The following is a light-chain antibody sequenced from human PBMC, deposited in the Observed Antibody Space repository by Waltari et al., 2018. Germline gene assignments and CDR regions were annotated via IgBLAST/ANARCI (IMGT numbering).Light chain of an antibody. J-gene: IGLJ2*01. CDR2: EST. V-gene: IGLV2-23*01. CDR3: CSFAGSSPHVV. CDR1: SSDVGTYNL. Sequence: QSALTQPASVSGSPGPSITISCTGTSSDVGTYNLFSWYQHHPGKAPKLMIYESTKRPSGVSNRFSGSKSGNTASLTISGLQAEDEADYYCCSFAGSSPHVVLGGGTKLTVL.